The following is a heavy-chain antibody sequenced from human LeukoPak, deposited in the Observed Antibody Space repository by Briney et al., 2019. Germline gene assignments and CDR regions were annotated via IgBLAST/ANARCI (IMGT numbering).Heavy chain of an antibody. V-gene: IGHV1-24*01. D-gene: IGHD1-1*01. CDR1: GDTLTELS. Sequence: GASVTVSCKVSGDTLTELSMHWVRQAPGKGLEWMGGFEPEDGQTMYAQKFQDRLTMTEDTSTDTGYMELSSLRSEDTAVYYCATGRPGSLLDYWGQGSLVTVSS. CDR2: FEPEDGQT. J-gene: IGHJ4*02. CDR3: ATGRPGSLLDY.